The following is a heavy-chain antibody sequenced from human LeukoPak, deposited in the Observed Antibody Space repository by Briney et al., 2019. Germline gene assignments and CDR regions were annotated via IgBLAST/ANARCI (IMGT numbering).Heavy chain of an antibody. CDR3: ARDSDYGAPHAFDI. V-gene: IGHV4-31*03. CDR1: GGSISSGGYS. CDR2: IYYSGST. J-gene: IGHJ3*02. D-gene: IGHD4-17*01. Sequence: SETLSLTCTVSGGSISSGGYSWSWIRQHPGKGLEWIGYIYYSGSTYYNPSLKSRVTISVDTSKNQFSLKLSSVTAADTAVYYCARDSDYGAPHAFDIWGQGTMVTVSS.